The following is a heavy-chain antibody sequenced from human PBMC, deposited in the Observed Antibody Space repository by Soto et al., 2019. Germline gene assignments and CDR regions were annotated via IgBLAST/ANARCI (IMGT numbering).Heavy chain of an antibody. J-gene: IGHJ5*02. CDR2: IIPIFGTA. V-gene: IGHV1-69*13. CDR3: ARINLRYSSSSGGFDP. D-gene: IGHD6-6*01. CDR1: GGTFSSYA. Sequence: SVKVSCKASGGTFSSYAISWVRQAPGQGLEWMGGIIPIFGTANYAQKFQGRVTITADESTSTAYMELSSLRSEDTAVYYCARINLRYSSSSGGFDPWGQGTLVTVSS.